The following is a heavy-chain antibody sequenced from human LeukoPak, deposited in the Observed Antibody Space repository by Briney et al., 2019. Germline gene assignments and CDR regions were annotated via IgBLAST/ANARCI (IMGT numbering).Heavy chain of an antibody. D-gene: IGHD3-22*01. Sequence: ASVKVSCKASGYTFTSYYMHWVRQAPGQGLEWMGIINPSGGSTSYAQKFQGRVTMTTDTSTSTAYMELRSLRSDDTAVYYCARDPNLDSSGYSVFAFDIWGQGTMVTVSS. V-gene: IGHV1-46*01. J-gene: IGHJ3*02. CDR2: INPSGGST. CDR1: GYTFTSYY. CDR3: ARDPNLDSSGYSVFAFDI.